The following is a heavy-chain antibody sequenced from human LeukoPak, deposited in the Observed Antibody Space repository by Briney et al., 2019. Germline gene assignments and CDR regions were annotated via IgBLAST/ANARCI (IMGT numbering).Heavy chain of an antibody. V-gene: IGHV4-4*07. CDR1: GGSISSYY. CDR3: ARHLERFGEFSGDYYYMDV. CDR2: IYTSGST. D-gene: IGHD3-10*01. Sequence: SETLSLTCTVSGGSISSYYWSWIRQPAGKGLEWIGRIYTSGSTNYNPSLKSRVTMSVDTSKNQFSLKLSSVTAADTAVYYCARHLERFGEFSGDYYYMDVWGKGTTVTISS. J-gene: IGHJ6*03.